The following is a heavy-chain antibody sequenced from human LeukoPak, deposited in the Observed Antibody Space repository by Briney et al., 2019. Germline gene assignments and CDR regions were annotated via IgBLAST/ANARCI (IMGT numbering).Heavy chain of an antibody. CDR1: GFAFSNYW. Sequence: GGSLRLSCAASGFAFSNYWMHWVRHVLGKGLGWVSRISPDGSATDHADSVRGRFTVSRDNAKNTLHLQMSSLRVDDAAVYYCVVNTRPGTYGYFQEWGQDTLVTVSS. CDR2: ISPDGSAT. CDR3: VVNTRPGTYGYFQE. D-gene: IGHD6-6*01. V-gene: IGHV3-74*01. J-gene: IGHJ1*01.